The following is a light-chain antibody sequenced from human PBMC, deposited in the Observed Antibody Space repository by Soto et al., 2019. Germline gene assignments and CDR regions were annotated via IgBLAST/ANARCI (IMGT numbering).Light chain of an antibody. CDR2: EVS. Sequence: QSALTQPASVSGSPGQSITISCTGTTNDIGNYNYVSWYQQHPGTVPKLLIYEVSNRPSGVSNRFSGSKSGNTASLTISGLQAEDDADYYCSSYTSGSTLYVFGTGTKVTVL. CDR1: TNDIGNYNY. CDR3: SSYTSGSTLYV. V-gene: IGLV2-14*01. J-gene: IGLJ1*01.